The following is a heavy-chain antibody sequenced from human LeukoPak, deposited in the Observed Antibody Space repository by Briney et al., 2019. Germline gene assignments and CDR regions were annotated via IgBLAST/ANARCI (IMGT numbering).Heavy chain of an antibody. Sequence: PGGSLRLSCAASGFTFSSYSMNWVRQAPGKGLEWVSSISSSSYIYYADSVKGRFTISRDNAKNSLYLQMNSLRAEDTAVYYWARDHGYSSSWYPYYFDYWGQGTVVTVSS. CDR1: GFTFSSYS. CDR2: ISSSSYI. V-gene: IGHV3-21*01. D-gene: IGHD6-13*01. CDR3: ARDHGYSSSWYPYYFDY. J-gene: IGHJ4*02.